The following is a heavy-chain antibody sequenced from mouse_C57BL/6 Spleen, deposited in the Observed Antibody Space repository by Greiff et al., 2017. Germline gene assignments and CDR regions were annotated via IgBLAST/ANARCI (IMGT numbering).Heavy chain of an antibody. V-gene: IGHV3-6*01. J-gene: IGHJ1*03. CDR2: ISYDGSN. Sequence: EVKLMESGPGLVKPSQSLSLTCSVTGYSITSGYYWNWIRQFPGNKLEWMGYISYDGSNNYNPSLKNRISITRDTSKNQFFLKLNSVTTEDTATYYCARDPLITTVVAHWYFDVWGTGTTVTVSS. CDR3: ARDPLITTVVAHWYFDV. D-gene: IGHD1-1*01. CDR1: GYSITSGYY.